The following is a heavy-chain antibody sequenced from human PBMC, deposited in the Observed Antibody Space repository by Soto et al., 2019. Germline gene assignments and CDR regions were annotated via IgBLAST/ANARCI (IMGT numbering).Heavy chain of an antibody. V-gene: IGHV5-10-1*01. CDR1: GYSFTSYW. J-gene: IGHJ4*02. D-gene: IGHD3-16*02. CDR3: ARQPKRLRLGELSLFYFDY. CDR2: IDPSDSYT. Sequence: GESLKISCKGSGYSFTSYWISWVRQMPGKGLEWMGRIDPSDSYTDYSPSFQGHVTISADKSISTAYLQWSSLKASDTAMYYCARQPKRLRLGELSLFYFDYWGQGTLVTVSS.